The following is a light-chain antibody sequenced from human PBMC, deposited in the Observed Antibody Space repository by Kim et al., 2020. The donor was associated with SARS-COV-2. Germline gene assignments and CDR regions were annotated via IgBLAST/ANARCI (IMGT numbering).Light chain of an antibody. J-gene: IGKJ2*01. Sequence: DIQMTQSPSSLSASVGDRVSITCRASQDITNDLGWYQQKPGESPKRLIYAASNLQSGVPSRFSGSGSGTEFTLTISSLQPEDFGTYYCQQGYSTFGQGTKLEI. CDR3: QQGYST. CDR1: QDITND. V-gene: IGKV1-17*01. CDR2: AAS.